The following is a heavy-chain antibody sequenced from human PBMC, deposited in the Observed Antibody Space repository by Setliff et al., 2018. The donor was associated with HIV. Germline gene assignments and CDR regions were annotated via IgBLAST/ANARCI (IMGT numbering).Heavy chain of an antibody. V-gene: IGHV3-21*01. CDR3: ARLGGAAFDY. CDR2: ISSNGKHI. CDR1: GFTFSSYG. J-gene: IGHJ4*01. D-gene: IGHD3-16*01. Sequence: GGSLRLSCAASGFTFSSYGMNWVRQAPGKGLEWVSSISSNGKHIYYADSVNGRFTISRDNGEKSVSLQMNSLRGEDSAIYYCARLGGAAFDYWGHGILVTVS.